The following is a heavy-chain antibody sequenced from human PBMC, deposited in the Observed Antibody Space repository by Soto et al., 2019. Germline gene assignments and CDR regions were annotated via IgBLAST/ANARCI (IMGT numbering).Heavy chain of an antibody. J-gene: IGHJ4*02. CDR1: GFTFSTYS. CDR3: ARDRVVINPSYYFDY. Sequence: QVQLVESGGGVVQPGRSLRLSCAASGFTFSTYSMHWVRQAPGKGPEWVSLIWHDGSNKYYADPVKGRFTISRDNSKNTLYLQMHSLRAEDTAVYYCARDRVVINPSYYFDYWGQGTLVTVSS. CDR2: IWHDGSNK. V-gene: IGHV3-33*01. D-gene: IGHD3-3*01.